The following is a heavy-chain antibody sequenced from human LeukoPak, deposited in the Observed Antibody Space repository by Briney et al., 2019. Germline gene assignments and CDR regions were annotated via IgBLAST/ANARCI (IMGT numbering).Heavy chain of an antibody. CDR3: ARDSTYYYDSGSSGPHYFDN. CDR2: ISSGGTYE. V-gene: IGHV3-30*01. CDR1: GFTFSNYA. D-gene: IGHD3-10*01. Sequence: GGSLRLSCAASGFTFSNYAIHWVRQAPGKGLEWVSLISSGGTYEYYADSVKGRFTISRDNSKNTLYLQLNSLRAEDTAVYYCARDSTYYYDSGSSGPHYFDNWGQGTLVTVSS. J-gene: IGHJ4*02.